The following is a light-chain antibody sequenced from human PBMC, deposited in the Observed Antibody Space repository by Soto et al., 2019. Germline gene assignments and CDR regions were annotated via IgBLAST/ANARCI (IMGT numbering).Light chain of an antibody. Sequence: DAVMTQSPPPLPVTLGQPASISCRSSQSLVHSDGNTYLSWFQQRPGQSPRRLIYEVSKRDSGVPDRFSGSGSGTDFTLKISRVEAEDVGVYYCMQGTHWPPYTFGQGTKLEIK. V-gene: IGKV2-30*02. J-gene: IGKJ2*01. CDR3: MQGTHWPPYT. CDR1: QSLVHSDGNTY. CDR2: EVS.